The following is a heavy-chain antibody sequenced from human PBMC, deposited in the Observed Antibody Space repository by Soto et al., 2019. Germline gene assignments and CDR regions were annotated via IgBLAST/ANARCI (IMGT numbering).Heavy chain of an antibody. CDR1: GGSISSGDYY. J-gene: IGHJ6*02. D-gene: IGHD2-21*02. V-gene: IGHV2-5*08. Sequence: TLSLTCTLSGGSISSGDYYWSWIRQPPGKGLEWLGHIYWDDDKRYSPSLRSRLTITKDTSKNQVVLTMTNMDPVDTATYYCIQSRCGGDCLQSYASYYYYGMDVWGQGTTVTVSS. CDR2: IYWDDDK. CDR3: IQSRCGGDCLQSYASYYYYGMDV.